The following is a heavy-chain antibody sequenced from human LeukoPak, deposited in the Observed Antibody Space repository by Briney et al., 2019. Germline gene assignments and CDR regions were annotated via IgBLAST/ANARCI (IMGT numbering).Heavy chain of an antibody. Sequence: SETLSLTCAVYGGSFSGYYWSWIRQPPGKGLEWIGEINHSGSTNYNPSLKSRVTTSVDTSKNQFSLKLSSVTAADTAVYYCARANPRKYCSGGSCSKVYYYYYGMDVWGQGTTVTVSS. V-gene: IGHV4-34*01. CDR2: INHSGST. J-gene: IGHJ6*02. D-gene: IGHD2-15*01. CDR3: ARANPRKYCSGGSCSKVYYYYYGMDV. CDR1: GGSFSGYY.